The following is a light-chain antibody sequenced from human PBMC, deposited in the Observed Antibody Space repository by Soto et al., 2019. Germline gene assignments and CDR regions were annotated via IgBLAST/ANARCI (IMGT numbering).Light chain of an antibody. Sequence: QSALTQPASVSGSPGQSITISCTGTSSDVGGYNYVSWYQQHPGKAPKLMIYDVSNRPSGVSNRFSGSKSGNTASLTISGVQXXXXXDYYCSSYTSSSTLGVFGTGTKLTV. J-gene: IGLJ1*01. V-gene: IGLV2-14*01. CDR3: SSYTSSSTLGV. CDR1: SSDVGGYNY. CDR2: DVS.